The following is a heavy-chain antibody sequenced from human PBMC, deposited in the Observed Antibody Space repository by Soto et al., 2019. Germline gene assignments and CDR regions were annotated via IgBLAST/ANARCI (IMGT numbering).Heavy chain of an antibody. CDR2: IYNSATT. V-gene: IGHV4-39*01. J-gene: IGHJ4*02. D-gene: IGHD2-15*01. CDR3: GRVVIAATRHPDFYY. Sequence: PSETLSLTCTVSGGSVNSPNYYWGWIRQPPGKGLEWIGSIYNSATTYYNPSLKTRVTISADTSRNQFSLNLRSVTAADTAMYYCGRVVIAATRHPDFYYWGQGALVTVSS. CDR1: GGSVNSPNYY.